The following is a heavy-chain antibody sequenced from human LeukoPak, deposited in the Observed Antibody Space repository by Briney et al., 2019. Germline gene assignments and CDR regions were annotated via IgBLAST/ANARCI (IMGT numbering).Heavy chain of an antibody. CDR2: VNLQGST. CDR3: AREGGPYRPLDY. J-gene: IGHJ4*02. CDR1: GGSITNTNY. Sequence: SGTLSLTCGVSGGSITNTNYWTWVRQPPGKGLEWIGEVNLQGSTNYNPSLMGRVAISVDTSENHISLQLPSVTAADTAVYYCAREGGPYRPLDYSGQGTLVTVSS. V-gene: IGHV4-4*02.